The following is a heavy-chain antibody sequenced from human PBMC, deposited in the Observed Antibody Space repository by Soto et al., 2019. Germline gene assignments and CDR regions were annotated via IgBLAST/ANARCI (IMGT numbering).Heavy chain of an antibody. V-gene: IGHV1-69*11. D-gene: IGHD3-16*02. CDR3: ARWPQPRYTADPYAVDV. CDR2: IVPSLDTT. J-gene: IGHJ6*02. Sequence: QVHLVQSGTEVKKPGSSVKVSCKASGGTFSSSGFSWVRQAPGQGLEWMGMIVPSLDTTNYAQKFQARVTITAAEVTGPAYMKLRSLRAEDTAVYYCARWPQPRYTADPYAVDVWGQGTRVIVSS. CDR1: GGTFSSSG.